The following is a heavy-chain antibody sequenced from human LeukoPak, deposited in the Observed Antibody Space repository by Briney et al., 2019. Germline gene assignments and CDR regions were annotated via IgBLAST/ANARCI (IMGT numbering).Heavy chain of an antibody. CDR1: RFSFNSYW. CDR3: VRGRYYFDY. J-gene: IGHJ4*02. Sequence: PGGSLRLSCAASRFSFNSYWMHWVRQAPGMGLVWVSRINSDGSSTSYADSVKGRFTISRDNAKITLYLQMNNLRAEDTAVYYCVRGRYYFDYWGQGTLVTVSS. CDR2: INSDGSST. D-gene: IGHD5-24*01. V-gene: IGHV3-74*01.